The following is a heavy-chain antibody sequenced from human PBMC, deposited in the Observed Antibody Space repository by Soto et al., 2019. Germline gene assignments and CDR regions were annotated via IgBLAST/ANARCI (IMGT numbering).Heavy chain of an antibody. CDR1: GFTFSSYS. V-gene: IGHV3-48*01. CDR3: ATGPSSSNGYRQFDY. CDR2: ISSSSSTI. J-gene: IGHJ4*02. D-gene: IGHD6-25*01. Sequence: GGSLRLSCAASGFTFSSYSMNWVRQAPGKGLEWVSYISSSSSTIYYADSVKGRFTISVDRSKNQLSLKLNSVTAADRAVYYCATGPSSSNGYRQFDYLGQGTLVTVSS.